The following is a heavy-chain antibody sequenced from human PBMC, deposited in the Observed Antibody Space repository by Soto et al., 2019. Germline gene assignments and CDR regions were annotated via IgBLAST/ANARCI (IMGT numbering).Heavy chain of an antibody. V-gene: IGHV1-18*01. CDR1: GYTFTSYG. J-gene: IGHJ4*02. CDR3: ARDCPSYSTNRGCFNY. D-gene: IGHD1-26*01. CDR2: ISAYNGNI. Sequence: QVQLVQSGAEVKKPGASVKVSCKASGYTFTSYGISWVRQAPGQGLEWMGWISAYNGNINYAQKLQGRVTMTTDTXTXKAYMELRSLRSDDTAVYYCARDCPSYSTNRGCFNYWGQGTLVTVSS.